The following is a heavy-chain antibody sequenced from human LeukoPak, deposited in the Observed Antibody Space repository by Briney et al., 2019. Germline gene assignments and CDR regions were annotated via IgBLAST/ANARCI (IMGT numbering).Heavy chain of an antibody. V-gene: IGHV3-9*01. D-gene: IGHD2-21*01. J-gene: IGHJ3*02. Sequence: GRSLRLSCAASGFTFDDYAMHWVRQAPGKGLEWVSGISWNSGSIGYADSVKGRFTISRDNAKNSLYLQMNSLRVEDTALYYCAKYDLARYDAFDIWGQGTMVTVSS. CDR3: AKYDLARYDAFDI. CDR2: ISWNSGSI. CDR1: GFTFDDYA.